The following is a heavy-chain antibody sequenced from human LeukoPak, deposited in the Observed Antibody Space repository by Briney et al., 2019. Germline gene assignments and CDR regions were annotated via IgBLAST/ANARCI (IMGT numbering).Heavy chain of an antibody. V-gene: IGHV4-31*03. J-gene: IGHJ4*02. D-gene: IGHD2-2*01. CDR1: GGSISSGGYS. CDR3: AGSFYYCSSTSCLDY. Sequence: SQTLSLTCTVSGGSISSGGYSWSWIRQHPGKGLEWIGYIYYSGSTYYNPSLKSRVTISVDTSKNQFSLKLSSVTAADTAVYYCAGSFYYCSSTSCLDYWGQGTLVTVSS. CDR2: IYYSGST.